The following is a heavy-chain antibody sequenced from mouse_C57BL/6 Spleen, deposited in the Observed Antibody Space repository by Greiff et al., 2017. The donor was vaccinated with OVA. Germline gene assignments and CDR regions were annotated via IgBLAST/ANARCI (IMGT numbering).Heavy chain of an antibody. CDR3: ARSPISAVVATKDY. J-gene: IGHJ2*01. CDR2: IDPSDSYT. CDR1: GYTFTSYW. V-gene: IGHV1-50*01. D-gene: IGHD1-1*01. Sequence: QVQLQQPGAELVKPGASVKLSCKASGYTFTSYWMQWVKQRPGQGLEWIGEIDPSDSYTNYNQKFKGKATLTVDTSSSTAYMQLSSLTSEDSAVYYGARSPISAVVATKDYWGQGTTLTVSS.